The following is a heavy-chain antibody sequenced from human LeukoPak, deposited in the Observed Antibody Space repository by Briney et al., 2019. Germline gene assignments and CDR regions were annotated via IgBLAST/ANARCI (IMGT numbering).Heavy chain of an antibody. V-gene: IGHV3-21*01. CDR1: GLTLSSST. D-gene: IGHD2-15*01. CDR3: ARDLLGDCSGGSCALDY. J-gene: IGHJ4*02. Sequence: PGGSVTLLCAPSGLTLSSSTMTWVRQSPGKGLEWVSSISSSSNYIYYADSMKGRFTISRDNAKTSLYLQMDSLTAEDTAIYFCARDLLGDCSGGSCALDYWGQGTLVTVSS. CDR2: ISSSSNYI.